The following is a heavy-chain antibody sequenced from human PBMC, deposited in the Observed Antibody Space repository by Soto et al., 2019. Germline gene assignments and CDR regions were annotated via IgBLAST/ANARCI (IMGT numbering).Heavy chain of an antibody. J-gene: IGHJ6*02. CDR3: VGARILGRDYYYYFGMDV. Sequence: SETRSLTCTVSGGSISSYDWSWIRQPPGKGLEWIGYIYYSGSTNYNPSLKSRVTISVDTSKNQFSLKLSSVTAADTAVYYCVGARILGRDYYYYFGMDVWGQGTTVT. CDR2: IYYSGST. V-gene: IGHV4-59*08. D-gene: IGHD6-6*01. CDR1: GGSISSYD.